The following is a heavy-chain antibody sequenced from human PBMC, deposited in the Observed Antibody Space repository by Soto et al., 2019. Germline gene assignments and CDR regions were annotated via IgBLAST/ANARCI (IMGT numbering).Heavy chain of an antibody. V-gene: IGHV1-69*08. J-gene: IGHJ4*02. D-gene: IGHD3-10*01. CDR3: AREEYYYGSGAFFDY. Sequence: QVQLVQSGAEVKKPGSSVKVSCKASGGTFSSYTISWVRQAPGQGLEWMGRIIPILGIANYAQKFQGRVTSTADKSTRTAYMELRSLRSEDTAVYYCAREEYYYGSGAFFDYWGQGTLVTVSS. CDR2: IIPILGIA. CDR1: GGTFSSYT.